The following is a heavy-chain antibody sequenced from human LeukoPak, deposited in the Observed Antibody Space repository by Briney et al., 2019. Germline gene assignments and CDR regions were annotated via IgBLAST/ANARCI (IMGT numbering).Heavy chain of an antibody. CDR2: INHSGSI. Sequence: SETLSLTCAVYGGSFSGYYWSWIRQPPGEGMEWIGEINHSGSINYNPSLKSRVTISVDTSKNQFSLKLSSVTAADTAVYYCALYYDIVSTFDYWGQGTLVTVSS. CDR1: GGSFSGYY. D-gene: IGHD3-9*01. CDR3: ALYYDIVSTFDY. J-gene: IGHJ4*02. V-gene: IGHV4-34*01.